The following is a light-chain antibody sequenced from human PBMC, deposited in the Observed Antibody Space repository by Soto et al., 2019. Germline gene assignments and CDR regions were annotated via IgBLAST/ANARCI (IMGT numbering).Light chain of an antibody. V-gene: IGLV2-23*02. Sequence: SAPTPPAPLSGSPWQSITLSSTGNNGGVGNYNLVSWYQQHPGKAPKLMIYEVNKWPSGVSNRFSGSKSGNTASLTISGLQAEDEADYYCCSYVGSSTSYVFGTGTKVTVL. CDR1: NGGVGNYNL. CDR2: EVN. J-gene: IGLJ1*01. CDR3: CSYVGSSTSYV.